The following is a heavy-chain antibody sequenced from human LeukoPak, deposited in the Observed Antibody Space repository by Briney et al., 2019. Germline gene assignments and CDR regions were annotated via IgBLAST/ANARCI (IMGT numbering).Heavy chain of an antibody. V-gene: IGHV4-59*01. J-gene: IGHJ4*02. D-gene: IGHD3-10*01. Sequence: PSETLSFTCTVSGGSISSYYWSWIRQPPGKGLEWIGYIYYSGSTNYNPSLKSRVTISVDTSKNQFSLKLSSVTAADTAVYYCARVFTMVRGVIPRNFDYWGQGTLVTVSS. CDR3: ARVFTMVRGVIPRNFDY. CDR1: GGSISSYY. CDR2: IYYSGST.